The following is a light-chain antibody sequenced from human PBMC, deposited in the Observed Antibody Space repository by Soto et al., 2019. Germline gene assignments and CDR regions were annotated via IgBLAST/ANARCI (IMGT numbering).Light chain of an antibody. CDR2: AAS. J-gene: IGKJ1*01. V-gene: IGKV1-27*01. Sequence: DIQMTQSPSSLSASVGDRVTITCRASQGISNYLAWYQQKPGKVPKLLIYAASTLQSGFPSRFSGSGSGTDFTLNISSLQPEDVATYYCQKYNSAPRTFGQGTKVEIK. CDR3: QKYNSAPRT. CDR1: QGISNY.